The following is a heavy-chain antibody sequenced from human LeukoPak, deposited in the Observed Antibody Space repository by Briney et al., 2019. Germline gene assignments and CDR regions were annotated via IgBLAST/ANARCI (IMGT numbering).Heavy chain of an antibody. Sequence: PGGSLRLSCAASGFTFSSYAMSWVRQAPGKGLEWVSTISATVGSTSYADSVKGRFTVSRDNSKSTLYLQMNSLRAEDTAVYYCAKYTVQGWRYFDYWGQGTLVTVSS. CDR3: AKYTVQGWRYFDY. D-gene: IGHD3-10*01. J-gene: IGHJ4*02. CDR1: GFTFSSYA. V-gene: IGHV3-23*01. CDR2: ISATVGST.